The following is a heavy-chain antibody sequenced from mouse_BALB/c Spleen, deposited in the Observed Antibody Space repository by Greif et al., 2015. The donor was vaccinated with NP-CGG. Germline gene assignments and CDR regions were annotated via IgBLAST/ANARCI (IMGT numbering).Heavy chain of an antibody. CDR3: TRSWDGY. CDR2: IDPETGGT. J-gene: IGHJ2*01. D-gene: IGHD4-1*01. Sequence: ESGAELVRPGASVTLSCKASGYTFTDYEMHWVKQTPVHGLEWIGAIDPETGGTAYNQKFKGKATLTADKSSSTAYMELRSLTSEDSAVYYCTRSWDGYWGQGTTLTVSS. V-gene: IGHV1-15*01. CDR1: GYTFTDYE.